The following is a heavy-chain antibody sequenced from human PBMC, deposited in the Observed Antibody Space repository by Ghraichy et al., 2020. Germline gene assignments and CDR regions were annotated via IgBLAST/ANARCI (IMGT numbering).Heavy chain of an antibody. Sequence: GGSLRLSCAASGFTFSIYSMNWVRRAPGKGLEWVSFISASSSHIYDADAVKGRFTISRDNSNNTLYLEMNSLRAEDTAVYYCAKGYGSGPSSWGQGTMVTVSS. J-gene: IGHJ3*01. CDR3: AKGYGSGPSS. D-gene: IGHD3-10*01. V-gene: IGHV3-21*04. CDR2: ISASSSHI. CDR1: GFTFSIYS.